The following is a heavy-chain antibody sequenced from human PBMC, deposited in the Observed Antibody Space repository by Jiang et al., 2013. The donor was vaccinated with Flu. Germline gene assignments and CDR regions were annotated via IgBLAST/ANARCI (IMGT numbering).Heavy chain of an antibody. CDR2: INTDTGDP. CDR1: GYSFITYP. CDR3: VGVPPKEGFDH. Sequence: QSGSELRKPGASVKVSCVTSGYSFITYPINWVRQAPGQGLEWMGWINTDTGDPVYAQGFTGRFVFSLDISANTAYLQIPNLKAEDTAVYYCVGVPPKEGFDHWGQGTLVTVSS. J-gene: IGHJ4*02. V-gene: IGHV7-4-1*01.